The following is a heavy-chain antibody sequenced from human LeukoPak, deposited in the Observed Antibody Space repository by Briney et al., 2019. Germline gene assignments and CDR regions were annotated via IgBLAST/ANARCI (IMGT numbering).Heavy chain of an antibody. CDR2: ISYEGSNK. CDR3: AKPYYYDRSGSGVNHFDY. V-gene: IGHV3-30*18. J-gene: IGHJ4*02. CDR1: GFTLSYYG. Sequence: PGRSLRLSCAASGFTLSYYGMHWVRQAPGKGLEWVAVISYEGSNKYYGDSVKRLFTISRDNHQKTLYLQMNSLRAEDTAVYYCAKPYYYDRSGSGVNHFDYWGQGTLVTVSS. D-gene: IGHD3-22*01.